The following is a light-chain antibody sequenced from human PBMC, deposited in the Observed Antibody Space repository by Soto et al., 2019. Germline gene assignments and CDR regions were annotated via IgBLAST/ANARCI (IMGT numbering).Light chain of an antibody. V-gene: IGLV1-51*01. Sequence: QSVLTQPPSVSAAPGQTVTISCSGSSSNIGRNNVCWYQQFPGTAPKILIYDNNKRPSGIPDRFSASKSGTSATLGITGLRTGDEADYYCGTWDSSLSGGVFGGGTKLTVL. CDR3: GTWDSSLSGGV. CDR2: DNN. CDR1: SSNIGRNN. J-gene: IGLJ2*01.